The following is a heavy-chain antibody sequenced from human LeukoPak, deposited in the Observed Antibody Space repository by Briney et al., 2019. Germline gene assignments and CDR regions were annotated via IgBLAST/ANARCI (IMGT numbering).Heavy chain of an antibody. V-gene: IGHV4-34*01. CDR2: INHSGST. J-gene: IGHJ4*02. CDR1: VGSFSGYY. D-gene: IGHD3-22*01. CDR3: ARGPPTDYYDSSGFYYVFDY. Sequence: KASETLSLTCAVYVGSFSGYYWSWIRQPPGKGLEWIGEINHSGSTNYNPSLKSRVTISVDTSKNQFSLKLSSVTAADTAVYFCARGPPTDYYDSSGFYYVFDYWGQGTLVTVSS.